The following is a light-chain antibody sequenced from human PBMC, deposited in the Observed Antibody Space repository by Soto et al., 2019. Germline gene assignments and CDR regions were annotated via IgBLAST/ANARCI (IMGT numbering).Light chain of an antibody. CDR1: SSDVGGYNF. V-gene: IGLV2-14*03. CDR3: SSSTSTTTLL. CDR2: EVT. Sequence: QSVLTQPASVFGSPGQSITISCTGTSSDVGGYNFVSWYQQLPGKAPKLMIYEVTSRPSGVSNRFSGSKSGNTASLTISGLQAEDEGEYYCSSSTSTTTLLFGGGTQLTVL. J-gene: IGLJ2*01.